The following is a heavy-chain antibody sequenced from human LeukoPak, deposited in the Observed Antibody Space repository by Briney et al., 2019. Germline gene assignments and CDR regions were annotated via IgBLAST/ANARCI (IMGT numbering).Heavy chain of an antibody. D-gene: IGHD5-12*01. CDR1: GGSISSGDYY. Sequence: SQTLSLTCTVSGGSISSGDYYWSWIRQPPGKGLERIGYTYYSGSTYYNPSLKSRVTISVDTSKNQFSLKLSSVTAADTAVYYCAGGDSGYVGYWGQGTLVTVSS. J-gene: IGHJ4*02. CDR3: AGGDSGYVGY. CDR2: TYYSGST. V-gene: IGHV4-30-4*01.